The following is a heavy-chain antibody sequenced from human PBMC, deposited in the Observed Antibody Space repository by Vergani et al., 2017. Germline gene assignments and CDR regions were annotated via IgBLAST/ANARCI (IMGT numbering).Heavy chain of an antibody. V-gene: IGHV3-33*06. CDR3: AKGGYSYDYYFDY. Sequence: QVQLVESGGGVVQPGRSLRLSCAASGFTFSSYGMHWVRQAPGKGLEWVAVIWYDGSNKYYADSVKGRFTITRDNSKNTLYLQMNSLRAEDTAVYYCAKGGYSYDYYFDYWGQGTLVTVSS. CDR2: IWYDGSNK. J-gene: IGHJ4*02. D-gene: IGHD5-18*01. CDR1: GFTFSSYG.